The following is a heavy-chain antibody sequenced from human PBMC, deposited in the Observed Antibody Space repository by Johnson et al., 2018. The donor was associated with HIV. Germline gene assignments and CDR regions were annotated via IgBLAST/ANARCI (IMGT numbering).Heavy chain of an antibody. V-gene: IGHV3-30*19. D-gene: IGHD5-18*01. J-gene: IGHJ3*02. CDR2: TSYDGGNK. CDR1: GFTFSTYG. Sequence: QVQLVESGGGVVQPGRSLRLSCAASGFTFSTYGMHWVRQAPGKGLEWVAVTSYDGGNKYYADSVKGRLTISRDNSKNTVYLQMNSLRAEDTAVYYCARGLRGYSYIDSFDMWGQGTMVTVSS. CDR3: ARGLRGYSYIDSFDM.